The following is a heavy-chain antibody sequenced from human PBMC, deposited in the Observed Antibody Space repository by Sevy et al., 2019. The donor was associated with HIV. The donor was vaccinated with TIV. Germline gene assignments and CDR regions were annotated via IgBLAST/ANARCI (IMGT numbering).Heavy chain of an antibody. D-gene: IGHD2-2*01. CDR3: AREGCSSTSCYSGRHYFDY. CDR1: GFTVSSNY. J-gene: IGHJ4*02. CDR2: IYSGGST. Sequence: GGSLRLSCAASGFTVSSNYMSWVRQAPGKGLEWVSVIYSGGSTYYADSVKGRFTISRDNSKNTLYLQMNSLRAEDMAVYYCAREGCSSTSCYSGRHYFDYWGQGTLVTVSS. V-gene: IGHV3-53*01.